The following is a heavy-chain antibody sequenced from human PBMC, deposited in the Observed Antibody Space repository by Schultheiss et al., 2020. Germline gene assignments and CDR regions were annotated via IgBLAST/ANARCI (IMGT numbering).Heavy chain of an antibody. V-gene: IGHV3-30-3*01. CDR2: ISYDGSNK. CDR3: ARSASGDSADGMDV. Sequence: GGSLRLSCAASGFTFSSYAMSWVRQAPGKGLEWVAVISYDGSNKYYADSVKGRFTISRDNSKNTLYLQMNSLRAEDTAVYYCARSASGDSADGMDVWGQGTTVTVSS. D-gene: IGHD4-17*01. CDR1: GFTFSSYA. J-gene: IGHJ6*02.